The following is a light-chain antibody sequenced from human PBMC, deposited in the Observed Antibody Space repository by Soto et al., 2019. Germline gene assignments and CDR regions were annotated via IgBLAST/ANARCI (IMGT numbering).Light chain of an antibody. J-gene: IGLJ2*01. CDR1: SSNIGGSNS. Sequence: QSVLNQPASVSGSPGHSITISCTGTSSNIGGSNSFSWYQQHPGKAPKLLIYDVSNWPSGVSNRFSGSKSGNTASLTISGLQAEDEAEYSCSSYTSVTSTPVVFGGRTQRTVL. V-gene: IGLV2-14*01. CDR3: SSYTSVTSTPVV. CDR2: DVS.